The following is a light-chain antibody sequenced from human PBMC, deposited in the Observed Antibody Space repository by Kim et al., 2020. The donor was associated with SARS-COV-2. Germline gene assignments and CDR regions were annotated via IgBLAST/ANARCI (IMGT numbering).Light chain of an antibody. Sequence: GQSITVSCTGSSSDGGSYNLVSWYQQHPGKAPKVMIYEGSKRPSGVSNRFSGSKSGNTASLTISGLQAEDEADYYCCSYAGSSTYVFGTGTKVTVL. V-gene: IGLV2-23*01. CDR2: EGS. J-gene: IGLJ1*01. CDR3: CSYAGSSTYV. CDR1: SSDGGSYNL.